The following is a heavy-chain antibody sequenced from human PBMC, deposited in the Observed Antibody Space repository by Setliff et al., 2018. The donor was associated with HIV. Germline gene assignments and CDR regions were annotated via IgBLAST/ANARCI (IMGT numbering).Heavy chain of an antibody. J-gene: IGHJ6*03. D-gene: IGHD2-2*01. V-gene: IGHV5-51*01. CDR3: ARQPGRAAMGRENYYYYYMDV. CDR1: GNMFTNNW. Sequence: PGESLKISCQGLGNMFTNNWIAWVRQMPGKGLEWMGIIYPADSDTRYSPSFQGQVTISADTSISTAYLQWRSLKASDTAMYYCARQPGRAAMGRENYYYYYMDVWGKGTTVTVSS. CDR2: IYPADSDT.